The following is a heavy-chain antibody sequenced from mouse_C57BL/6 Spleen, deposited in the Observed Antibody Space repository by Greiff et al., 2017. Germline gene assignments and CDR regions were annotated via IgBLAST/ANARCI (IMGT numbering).Heavy chain of an antibody. CDR1: GFTFSSYA. V-gene: IGHV5-9-1*02. J-gene: IGHJ1*03. CDR3: TRIWFSWYFDV. Sequence: EVHLVESGEGLVKPGGSLKLSCAASGFTFSSYAMSWVRQTPEKRLEWVAYISSGGDYIDYADTVKGRFTISRDNARNTLYLQMSSLKSEDTAMYYCTRIWFSWYFDVWGTGTTVTVSS. D-gene: IGHD2-2*01. CDR2: ISSGGDYI.